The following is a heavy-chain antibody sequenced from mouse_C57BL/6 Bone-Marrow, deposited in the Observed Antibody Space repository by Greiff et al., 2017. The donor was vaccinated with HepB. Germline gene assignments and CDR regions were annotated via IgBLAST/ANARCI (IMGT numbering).Heavy chain of an antibody. CDR1: GYTFTDYE. D-gene: IGHD2-3*01. CDR3: TRSDDVYYRYWFAY. CDR2: IDPETGGT. Sequence: VQLQQSGAELVRPGASVTLSCKASGYTFTDYEMHWVKQTPVHGLEWIGAIDPETGGTAYNQKFKGKAILTADKSSSTAYMELRSLTSEDSAVYYCTRSDDVYYRYWFAYWGQGTRVTVSA. V-gene: IGHV1-15*01. J-gene: IGHJ3*01.